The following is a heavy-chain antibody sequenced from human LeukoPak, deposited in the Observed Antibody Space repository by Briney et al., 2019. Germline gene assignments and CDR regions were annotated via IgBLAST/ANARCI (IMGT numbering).Heavy chain of an antibody. CDR1: GYTFTAYY. J-gene: IGHJ3*02. CDR3: VRGPELRYFDWLLYGGAFDI. D-gene: IGHD3-9*01. V-gene: IGHV1-2*02. CDR2: INPNSGGT. Sequence: GASVKASCKASGYTFTAYYMHWVRQAPGQGLEWMGWINPNSGGTNYAQKFQGRVTMTRDTSISTAYMELSGLRSDDTAVYYCVRGPELRYFDWLLYGGAFDIWGQGTMVTVSS.